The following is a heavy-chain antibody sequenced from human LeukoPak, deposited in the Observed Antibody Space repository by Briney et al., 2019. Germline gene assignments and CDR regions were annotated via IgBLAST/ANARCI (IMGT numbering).Heavy chain of an antibody. J-gene: IGHJ6*03. CDR3: AKDRGHCTNGVCHNYYYMDV. V-gene: IGHV3-23*01. CDR2: ISGSGDRR. CDR1: GFAFSSYA. Sequence: GGSLGLSCAASGFAFSSYAMRWVRQAPGKGLEWVSSISGSGDRRDSADSVKGRFTISRDNSKNTLYLEMYSLRAEDTAVYYCAKDRGHCTNGVCHNYYYMDVWGKGTTVTVSS. D-gene: IGHD2-8*01.